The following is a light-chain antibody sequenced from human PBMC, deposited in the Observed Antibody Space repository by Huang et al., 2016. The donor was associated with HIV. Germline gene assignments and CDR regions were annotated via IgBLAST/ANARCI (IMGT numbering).Light chain of an antibody. J-gene: IGKJ1*01. CDR1: QDIDAY. Sequence: DIQITQSPSSLSASIGDRITIPCRASQDIDAYLAWYQHKPGKVPNLLIYAASTLQSGVPSRFSGSGSGTNFTLTIGSLQPEDVGSYYCQKYNDVPRTFGHGTKVEIK. CDR3: QKYNDVPRT. CDR2: AAS. V-gene: IGKV1-27*01.